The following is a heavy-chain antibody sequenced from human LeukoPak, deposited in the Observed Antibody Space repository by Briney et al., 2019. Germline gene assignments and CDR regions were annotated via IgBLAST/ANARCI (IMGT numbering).Heavy chain of an antibody. CDR2: ISGSGGST. D-gene: IGHD5-24*01. V-gene: IGHV3-23*01. CDR3: AKDRERWLQLFDY. CDR1: GFTLSSYA. J-gene: IGHJ4*02. Sequence: PGGSLRLSCAASGFTLSSYAMSWVRQAPGKGLEWVSAISGSGGSTYYADSVKGRFTISRDNSKNTLYLQMNSLRAEDTAVYYCAKDRERWLQLFDYWGQGTLVTVSS.